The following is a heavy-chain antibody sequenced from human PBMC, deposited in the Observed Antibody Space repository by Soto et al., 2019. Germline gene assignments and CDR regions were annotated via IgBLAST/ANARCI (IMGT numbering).Heavy chain of an antibody. CDR2: IIPIFGTA. J-gene: IGHJ6*02. D-gene: IGHD5-18*01. CDR1: GGTFSSYA. CDR3: AIRADVDTAKVTTLHYYYGMDV. Sequence: QVQLVQSGAEVKKPGSSVKVSCKASGGTFSSYAISWVRQAPGQGLEWMGGIIPIFGTANYAQKFQGRVTITADESTSTSYMELSSLRSEDTALYYCAIRADVDTAKVTTLHYYYGMDVWGQGTTVTFSS. V-gene: IGHV1-69*01.